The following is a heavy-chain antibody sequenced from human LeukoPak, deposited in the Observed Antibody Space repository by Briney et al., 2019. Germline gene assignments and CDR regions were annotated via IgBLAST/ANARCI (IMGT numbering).Heavy chain of an antibody. CDR1: GGSISSSSYY. V-gene: IGHV4-39*01. CDR2: IYYSGST. Sequence: SETLSLTCTVSGGSISSSSYYWGWIRQPPGKGLEWIGSIYYSGSTYYNPSLKSRVTISVDTSKNQFSLKLSSVTAADTAVYYCARLWFGELSYYMDVSSKGTTVTVSS. D-gene: IGHD3-10*01. J-gene: IGHJ6*03. CDR3: ARLWFGELSYYMDV.